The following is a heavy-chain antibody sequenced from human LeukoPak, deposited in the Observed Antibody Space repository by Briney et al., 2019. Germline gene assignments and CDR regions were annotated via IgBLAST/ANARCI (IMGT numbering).Heavy chain of an antibody. CDR1: GFTVSSNY. Sequence: GGSLRLSCAASGFTVSSNYMSWVRQAPGKGLEWVSVIYSGGSTYYADSVKGRFTISRDNSKNTLYLQMNSLRAEDTAVYYCARITFWSGYNLDYWGQGTLVTVSS. V-gene: IGHV3-53*01. CDR3: ARITFWSGYNLDY. J-gene: IGHJ4*02. D-gene: IGHD3-3*01. CDR2: IYSGGST.